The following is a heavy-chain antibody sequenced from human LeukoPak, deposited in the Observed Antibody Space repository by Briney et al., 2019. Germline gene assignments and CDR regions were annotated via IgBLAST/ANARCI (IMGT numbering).Heavy chain of an antibody. D-gene: IGHD4-11*01. V-gene: IGHV3-23*01. CDR2: VSGSIT. J-gene: IGHJ6*02. Sequence: GGPLRLSCAASGFTIITQDMNWVRLAPGKGRGWVSAVSGSITYYADSVRGRFTISRDNSKKLLYLQMNSLTGDDTAVYYCVKGVGATDYTMDVWGQGTTVTVSS. CDR1: GFTIITQD. CDR3: VKGVGATDYTMDV.